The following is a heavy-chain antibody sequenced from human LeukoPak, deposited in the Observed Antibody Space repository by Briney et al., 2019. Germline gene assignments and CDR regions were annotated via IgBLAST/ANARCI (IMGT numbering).Heavy chain of an antibody. V-gene: IGHV3-21*01. D-gene: IGHD1-26*01. CDR1: GFTFSSYS. J-gene: IGHJ4*02. Sequence: PGGSLRLSCAASGFTFSSYSMNWVRQAPGKGVEWVSSISSSSSYIYYADSVKGRFTISRDNAKNSLYLQMNSLRAEDTAVYYCAREEWELLSFDYWGQGTLVTVSS. CDR2: ISSSSSYI. CDR3: AREEWELLSFDY.